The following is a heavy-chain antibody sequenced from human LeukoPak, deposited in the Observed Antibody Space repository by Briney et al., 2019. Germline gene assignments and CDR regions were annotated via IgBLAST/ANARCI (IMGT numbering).Heavy chain of an antibody. D-gene: IGHD3-3*01. J-gene: IGHJ4*02. CDR2: FDPDDGKT. Sequence: ASVKVSCKVSGYTLTELSMHWVRQAPGKGLEWMGGFDPDDGKTIYTQKFQGRVTMTEDTSTDTAYMELSSLRSEDTAVYYCARVSMDDFWSGYFYYWGQGTLVTVSS. V-gene: IGHV1-24*01. CDR3: ARVSMDDFWSGYFYY. CDR1: GYTLTELS.